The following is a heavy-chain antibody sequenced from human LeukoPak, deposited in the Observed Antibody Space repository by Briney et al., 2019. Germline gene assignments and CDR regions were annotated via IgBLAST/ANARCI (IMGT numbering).Heavy chain of an antibody. Sequence: EASVKVSCKASGYTFTVYYMHWVRQAPGQGLEWMGGIIPILGTAKYTQKFQGRITISADKSTSTAYMELSSLRSEDTAVYSCARGHDSSGYFGGYYYYYYMDVWGKGTTVTVSS. J-gene: IGHJ6*03. CDR1: GYTFTVYY. CDR3: ARGHDSSGYFGGYYYYYYMDV. CDR2: IIPILGTA. V-gene: IGHV1-69*06. D-gene: IGHD3-22*01.